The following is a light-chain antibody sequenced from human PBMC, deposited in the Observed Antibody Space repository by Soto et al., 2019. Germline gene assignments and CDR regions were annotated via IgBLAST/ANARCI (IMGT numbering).Light chain of an antibody. V-gene: IGKV3-20*01. CDR2: GAS. Sequence: EIVLTQSPGTLSLSPGERATLSCRASQSVSGSYLAWYQQKPGQAPRLLIYGASRRATGIPDRFSGSGSGTDFTLTVSRLEPEDFAVYYCQQYGKSLTFGGGTKVEIK. J-gene: IGKJ4*01. CDR1: QSVSGSY. CDR3: QQYGKSLT.